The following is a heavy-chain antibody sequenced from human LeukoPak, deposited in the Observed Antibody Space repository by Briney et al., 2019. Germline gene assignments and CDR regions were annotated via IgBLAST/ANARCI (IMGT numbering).Heavy chain of an antibody. CDR3: SDYGLDSSGYYPAYNFDY. Sequence: GGSLRLSCAASRFSFFNAWMSWVRQPPGKGLEWVGRIKSKIDTGATDYAAPVKGRFTISRDDSRNTMYLQINSLQIEDTAVYYCSDYGLDSSGYYPAYNFDYWGQGTLVSVSS. CDR2: IKSKIDTGAT. V-gene: IGHV3-15*01. J-gene: IGHJ4*02. D-gene: IGHD3-22*01. CDR1: RFSFFNAW.